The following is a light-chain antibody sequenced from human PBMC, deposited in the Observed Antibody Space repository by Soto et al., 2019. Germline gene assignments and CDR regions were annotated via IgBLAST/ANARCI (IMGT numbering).Light chain of an antibody. CDR1: SSNIGSNT. V-gene: IGLV1-44*01. J-gene: IGLJ2*01. Sequence: SVLTQPPSASGAPGQRVTISCSGGSSNIGSNTVSWYQQLPGTAPKLLIYDNNQRPSGVPARFSGSKSGTSASLAISGLQSEDEADYYCAAWDDSLNGHVVFGGGTKVTVL. CDR2: DNN. CDR3: AAWDDSLNGHVV.